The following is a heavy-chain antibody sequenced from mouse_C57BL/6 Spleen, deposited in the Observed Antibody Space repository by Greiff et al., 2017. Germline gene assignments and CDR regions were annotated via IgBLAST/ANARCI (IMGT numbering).Heavy chain of an antibody. J-gene: IGHJ4*01. CDR3: ARRYYYGSSYNAMDY. CDR1: GYAFSSYW. Sequence: VQLQQSGAELVKPGASVKISCKASGYAFSSYWMNWVKQRPGKGLEWIGQIYPGDGDTNYNGKFKGKATLTADKSSSTAYMQLSSLTSADSAVYFCARRYYYGSSYNAMDYWGQGTSVTVSS. CDR2: IYPGDGDT. D-gene: IGHD1-1*01. V-gene: IGHV1-80*01.